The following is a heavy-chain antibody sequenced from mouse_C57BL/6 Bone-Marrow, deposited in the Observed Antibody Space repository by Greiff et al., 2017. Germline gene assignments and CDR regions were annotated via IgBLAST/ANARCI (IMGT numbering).Heavy chain of an antibody. V-gene: IGHV1-72*01. J-gene: IGHJ3*01. CDR3: ARSSTYYSNYGFAY. D-gene: IGHD2-5*01. CDR2: IDPNSGGT. CDR1: GYTFTSYW. Sequence: VQLQQPGAELVKPGASVKLSCKASGYTFTSYWMHWVKQRPGRGLEWIGRIDPNSGGTKYNEKFKSKATLTVDKPSSTAYMQLSSLTSEHSAVYYCARSSTYYSNYGFAYWGQGTLVTVSA.